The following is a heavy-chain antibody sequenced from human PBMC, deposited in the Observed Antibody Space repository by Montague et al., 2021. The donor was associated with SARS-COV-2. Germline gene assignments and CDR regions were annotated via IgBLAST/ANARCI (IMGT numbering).Heavy chain of an antibody. J-gene: IGHJ6*02. CDR1: GFSLSTSGMC. CDR3: ARTHYDILPGYYYDMDV. Sequence: PALVKPTQTLTLTCTFSGFSLSTSGMCVSWIRQPPGKALEWLARIDWVDDKYYSTSLKTRLTISKDTSKNQVVLTMTYMDPVDTATYYCARTHYDILPGYYYDMDVWGQGTTVTVSS. CDR2: IDWVDDK. D-gene: IGHD3-9*01. V-gene: IGHV2-70*11.